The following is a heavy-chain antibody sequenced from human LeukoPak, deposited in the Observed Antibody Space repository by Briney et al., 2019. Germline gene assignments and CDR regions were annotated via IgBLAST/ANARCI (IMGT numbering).Heavy chain of an antibody. D-gene: IGHD2-2*02. CDR2: INHSGST. CDR3: AGTYYCSSASCYTRFDY. CDR1: GGSLSGYY. J-gene: IGHJ4*02. V-gene: IGHV4-34*01. Sequence: PSETLSLTCAVYGGSLSGYYWSWIRQPPGKGLEWIGEINHSGSTNYNPSLKSRVTISVDTSKNQFSLKLSSVTAADTAVYYCAGTYYCSSASCYTRFDYWGQGTLVTVSS.